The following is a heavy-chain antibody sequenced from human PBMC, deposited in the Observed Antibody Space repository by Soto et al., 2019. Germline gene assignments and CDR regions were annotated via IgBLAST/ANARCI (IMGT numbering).Heavy chain of an antibody. Sequence: SETLSLTCTVSGGSISSYYWSWIRQPPGKGLEWIGYIYYSGSTNYNPSLKSRVTISVDTSKNQFSLKLSSVTAADTAVYYCARDRGNGAFDIWGQGTMVTVSS. CDR2: IYYSGST. D-gene: IGHD3-10*01. V-gene: IGHV4-59*01. CDR3: ARDRGNGAFDI. J-gene: IGHJ3*02. CDR1: GGSISSYY.